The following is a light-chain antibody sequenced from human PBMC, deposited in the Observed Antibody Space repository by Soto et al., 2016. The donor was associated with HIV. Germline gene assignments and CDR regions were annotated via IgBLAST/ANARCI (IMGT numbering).Light chain of an antibody. J-gene: IGLJ1*01. CDR2: DDN. V-gene: IGLV3-21*02. CDR3: QVWDPNHPFYL. Sequence: SYVLDQPPSESVAPGETATITCGGNNIGTKTVHWYQQKPGQAPVLVLYDDNDRPSGISARFSGSNSGNTATLTISRVEVGDEADYFCQVWDPNHPFYLFGSGTKVIVL. CDR1: NIGTKT.